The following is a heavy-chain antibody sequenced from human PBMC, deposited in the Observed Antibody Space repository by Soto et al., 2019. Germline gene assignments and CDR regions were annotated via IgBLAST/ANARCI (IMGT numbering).Heavy chain of an antibody. CDR2: IYWDDDK. D-gene: IGHD2-21*01. CDR1: GFSLSTTGVG. Sequence: SGPTLVNPTQTLTLTCTFSGFSLSTTGVGVGWIRQPPGKALEWLALIYWDDDKRYNPSLKSRLTITKDTSKNQVVLTMTNMDPVDTATYYCVQSRCGGDCFLSYSSHSYYGLYVWGQGSTVTVSS. V-gene: IGHV2-5*02. CDR3: VQSRCGGDCFLSYSSHSYYGLYV. J-gene: IGHJ6*02.